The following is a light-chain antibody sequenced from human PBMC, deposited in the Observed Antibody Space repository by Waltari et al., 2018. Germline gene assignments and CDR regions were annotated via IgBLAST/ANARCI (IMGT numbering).Light chain of an antibody. CDR1: NSNIGRNA. Sequence: QSVLTQPPSASGTPGQRVTISCSGSNSNIGRNAVNWYQQLPETAPKLLIYTDKQRPAGVPDRFSGSKSGTSASLAISGLQSGDEADYHCATWDDSLNGWVFGGGTKVTVL. CDR3: ATWDDSLNGWV. CDR2: TDK. V-gene: IGLV1-44*01. J-gene: IGLJ3*02.